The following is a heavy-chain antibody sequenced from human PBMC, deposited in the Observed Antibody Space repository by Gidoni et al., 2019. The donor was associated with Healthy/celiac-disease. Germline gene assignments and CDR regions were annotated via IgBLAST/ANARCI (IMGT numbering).Heavy chain of an antibody. V-gene: IGHV4-61*02. CDR2: IYTSGST. D-gene: IGHD5-12*01. J-gene: IGHJ4*02. CDR3: ARDGSGYDSVFDY. Sequence: QVQLQESGPGLVKPSQTLSLTCTVSGGSISSGSYYWSWIRQPAGKGLEWIGRIYTSGSTNYNPSLKSRVTISVDTSKNQFSLKLSSVTAADTAVYYCARDGSGYDSVFDYWGQGTLVTVSS. CDR1: GGSISSGSYY.